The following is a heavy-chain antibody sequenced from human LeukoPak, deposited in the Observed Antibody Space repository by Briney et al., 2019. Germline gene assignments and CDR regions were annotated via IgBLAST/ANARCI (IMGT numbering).Heavy chain of an antibody. V-gene: IGHV3-64*01. Sequence: GGSLRLSCAASGFTFSSYAMHWVRQAPGKGLEYVSAISSNGGSTYYANSVKGRFTISRGNSKNTLYLQMGSLRAEDMAVYYCARGYDSSGYYFHWGQGTLVTVSS. J-gene: IGHJ4*02. CDR1: GFTFSSYA. D-gene: IGHD3-22*01. CDR3: ARGYDSSGYYFH. CDR2: ISSNGGST.